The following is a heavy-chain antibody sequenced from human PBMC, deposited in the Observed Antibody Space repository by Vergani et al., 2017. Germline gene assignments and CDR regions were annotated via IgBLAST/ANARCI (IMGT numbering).Heavy chain of an antibody. CDR3: TTDRGLSSGWYLHPYPFDP. V-gene: IGHV3-15*01. CDR1: GFTFSSYG. CDR2: IKSKTDGGTT. D-gene: IGHD6-19*01. J-gene: IGHJ5*02. Sequence: VQLVESGGGVVQPGRSLRLSCAASGFTFSSYGMHWVRQAPGKGLEWVGRIKSKTDGGTTDYAAPVKGRFTISRDDSKNTLYLQMNSLKTEDTAVYYCTTDRGLSSGWYLHPYPFDPWGQGTLVTVSS.